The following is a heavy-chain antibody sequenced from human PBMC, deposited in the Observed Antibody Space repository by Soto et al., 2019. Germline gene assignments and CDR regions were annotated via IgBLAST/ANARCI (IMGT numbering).Heavy chain of an antibody. D-gene: IGHD3-9*01. CDR1: GFTFGSYA. Sequence: GGSLRLSCAASGFTFGSYAMSWVRQAPGKGLEWVSGIVGSGSNTFYADSVKGRFTISRDNSKNTLYLQMSSLRAEDTTVYHGAKVPTGYYYYFDSWGRGTLVTVSS. CDR3: AKVPTGYYYYFDS. V-gene: IGHV3-23*01. CDR2: IVGSGSNT. J-gene: IGHJ4*02.